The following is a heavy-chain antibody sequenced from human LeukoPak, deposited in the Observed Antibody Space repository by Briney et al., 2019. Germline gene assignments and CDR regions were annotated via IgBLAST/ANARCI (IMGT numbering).Heavy chain of an antibody. V-gene: IGHV3-21*01. Sequence: PGGSLRLSCAASGFTFSSYSMNWVRQAPGKGLEWVSSISSGSSYIYYADSVKGRFTISRDNAKNSLYLQMNSLRAEDTAVYYCARDRRSGSYDSTDASDYWGQGTLVTVSS. CDR1: GFTFSSYS. D-gene: IGHD3-22*01. J-gene: IGHJ4*02. CDR3: ARDRRSGSYDSTDASDY. CDR2: ISSGSSYI.